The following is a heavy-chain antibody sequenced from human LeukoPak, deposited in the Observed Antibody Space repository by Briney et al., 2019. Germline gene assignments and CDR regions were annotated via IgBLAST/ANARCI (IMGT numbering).Heavy chain of an antibody. CDR2: ISGGGGST. V-gene: IGHV3-23*01. J-gene: IGHJ6*02. D-gene: IGHD2-15*01. CDR1: GFTFSSYA. CDR3: ARRRPCSGGSCYTLYYYYGMDV. Sequence: PGGSLRLSCAASGFTFSSYAMSWVRQAPGKGLEWVSAISGGGGSTYYADSVKGRFTISRDNSKNTLYLQMNSLRAEDTAVYYCARRRPCSGGSCYTLYYYYGMDVWGQGTTVTVSS.